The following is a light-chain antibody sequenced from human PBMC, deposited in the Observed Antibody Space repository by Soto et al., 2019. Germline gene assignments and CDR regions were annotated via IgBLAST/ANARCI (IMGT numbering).Light chain of an antibody. V-gene: IGLV1-44*01. Sequence: QPVLTQPPSASGTPGQRVTVSCSGSSSNIGSNSVNWYQQLPGTAPKLLIYSSNQRPSGAPDRLSGSKSGTSASLAISGLQSEDEADYYCAAWDDSLNGVVFGGGTKLTVL. CDR1: SSNIGSNS. J-gene: IGLJ2*01. CDR2: SSN. CDR3: AAWDDSLNGVV.